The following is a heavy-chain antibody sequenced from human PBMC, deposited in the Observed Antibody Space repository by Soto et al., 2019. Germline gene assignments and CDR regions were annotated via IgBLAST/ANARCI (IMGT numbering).Heavy chain of an antibody. Sequence: GGSLRLSCAASGFTFSSYGMHWVRQAPGKGLEWVAVISYDGSNKYYADSVKGRFTISRDNSKNTLYLQMNSLRAEDTAVYYCAKGLSTVTSYWGQGTLVTVSS. CDR2: ISYDGSNK. CDR1: GFTFSSYG. D-gene: IGHD4-17*01. V-gene: IGHV3-30*18. CDR3: AKGLSTVTSY. J-gene: IGHJ4*02.